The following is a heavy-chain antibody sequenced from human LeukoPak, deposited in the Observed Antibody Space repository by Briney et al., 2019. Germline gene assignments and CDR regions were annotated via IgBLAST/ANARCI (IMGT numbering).Heavy chain of an antibody. D-gene: IGHD6-6*01. J-gene: IGHJ2*01. CDR1: GYTFTGYY. Sequence: APVKVSCKASGYTFTGYYMHWVRQAPGQGLEWMGRINPNSGGTNYAQKFQGRVTMTRDTSISTAYMELSRLRSDDTAVYYCAREYSSSPWYFDVWGRGTLVTVSS. V-gene: IGHV1-2*06. CDR3: AREYSSSPWYFDV. CDR2: INPNSGGT.